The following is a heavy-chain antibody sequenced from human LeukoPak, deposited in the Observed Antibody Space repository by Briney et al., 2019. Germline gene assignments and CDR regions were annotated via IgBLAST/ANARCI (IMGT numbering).Heavy chain of an antibody. D-gene: IGHD6-19*01. CDR1: GFTFSSYG. J-gene: IGHJ4*02. CDR2: ISGSGGST. CDR3: AKDGSGWYSYFDY. Sequence: GGSLRLSCAASGFTFSSYGMSWVRQAPGKGLEWVSAISGSGGSTYYADSVKGRFTISRDNSKNTLYLQMSSLRAEDTAVYYCAKDGSGWYSYFDYWGQGTLVTVSS. V-gene: IGHV3-23*01.